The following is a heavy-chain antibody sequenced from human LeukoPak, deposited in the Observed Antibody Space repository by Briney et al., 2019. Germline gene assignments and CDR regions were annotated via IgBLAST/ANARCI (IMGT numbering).Heavy chain of an antibody. J-gene: IGHJ4*02. CDR1: GFTFSSYA. CDR3: AKGHGYSYGTNLDY. Sequence: GESLRLSCAASGFTFSSYAMSWVRQAPGKGLEWVSAISGSGGSTYYADSVKGRFTISRDNSKNTLYLQMNSLRAEDTAVYYCAKGHGYSYGTNLDYWGQGTLVTVSS. V-gene: IGHV3-23*01. D-gene: IGHD5-18*01. CDR2: ISGSGGST.